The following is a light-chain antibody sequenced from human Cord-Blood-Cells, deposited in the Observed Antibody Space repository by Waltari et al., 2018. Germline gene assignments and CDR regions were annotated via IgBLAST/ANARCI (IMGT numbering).Light chain of an antibody. CDR3: QQYNNRPLT. CDR2: GAS. V-gene: IGKV3-15*01. J-gene: IGKJ3*01. Sequence: EIVMTQSPATLSVSPGERATLSCRASQSVSSNLAWYQQKPGQAPRLLIYGASTRATGIPARFSGSGSGTECTLTISSLQSEDCAVYYCQQYNNRPLTFGPGTKVDIK. CDR1: QSVSSN.